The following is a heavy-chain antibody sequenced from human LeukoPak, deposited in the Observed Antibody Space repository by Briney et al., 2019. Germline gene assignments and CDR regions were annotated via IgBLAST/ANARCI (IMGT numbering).Heavy chain of an antibody. CDR2: ISYDGSNK. V-gene: IGHV3-30*18. Sequence: GGSLRLSCAASGFTFSSYGMHWVRQAPGKGLEWGAVISYDGSNKYYADSVKGRFTISRDNSKNTLYLQMNSLRAEDTAVYYCAKDFRSSVFDYWGQGTLVTVSS. CDR3: AKDFRSSVFDY. D-gene: IGHD6-13*01. CDR1: GFTFSSYG. J-gene: IGHJ4*02.